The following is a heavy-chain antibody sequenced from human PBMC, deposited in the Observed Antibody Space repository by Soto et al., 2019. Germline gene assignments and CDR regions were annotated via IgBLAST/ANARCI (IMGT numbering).Heavy chain of an antibody. Sequence: QVQLQESGPGLVKASQTLSLTCTVSGASVNSGDYYWSWVRQPPGRGLEWIGYIHYSETIYYNPSLKSRVNILVETFKNQFSLEVSSVTAADTAVYYCARAHRYYDYPDIWGQGTTVTVSS. CDR1: GASVNSGDYY. CDR2: IHYSETI. CDR3: ARAHRYYDYPDI. D-gene: IGHD3-22*01. J-gene: IGHJ3*02. V-gene: IGHV4-30-4*01.